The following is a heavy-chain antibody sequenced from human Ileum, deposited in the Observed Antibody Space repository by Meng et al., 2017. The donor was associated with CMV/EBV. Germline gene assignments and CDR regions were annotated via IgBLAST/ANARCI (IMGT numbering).Heavy chain of an antibody. CDR3: AKEQPYYYDTSGYQVWGMDV. Sequence: SLKISCAASGFTFDDYAMHWVRQAPGKGLEWVSGISWNSGSIGYVDSVKGRFTISRDNSKNTLYLQMNSLRAEDTAVYYCAKEQPYYYDTSGYQVWGMDVWGQGTTVTVSS. J-gene: IGHJ6*02. D-gene: IGHD3-22*01. V-gene: IGHV3-9*01. CDR2: ISWNSGSI. CDR1: GFTFDDYA.